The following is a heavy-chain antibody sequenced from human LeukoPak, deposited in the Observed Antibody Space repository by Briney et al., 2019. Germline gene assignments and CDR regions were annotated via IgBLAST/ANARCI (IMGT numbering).Heavy chain of an antibody. Sequence: GESLKISCKGSVDSFTIFGITWAGPAPRKGMELMGIVYPGDSDTRYSPSFQGQVTISADKSISPAYLQWSSLKASDTAMYYCARHETGPSFDYWGQGTLVTVSS. D-gene: IGHD1-1*01. CDR3: ARHETGPSFDY. CDR2: VYPGDSDT. CDR1: VDSFTIFG. V-gene: IGHV5-51*01. J-gene: IGHJ4*02.